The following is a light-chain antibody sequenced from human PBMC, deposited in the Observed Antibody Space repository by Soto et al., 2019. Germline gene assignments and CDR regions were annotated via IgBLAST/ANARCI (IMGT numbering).Light chain of an antibody. J-gene: IGKJ2*01. Sequence: EIVLTQSPATLSLSPGERATLSCRASQSVSSYLAWYQQKPGQAPRLLIYDASNRATGIPARFSRSGSGTDFTLTISSREPEDFAVYYCQQRSNWSYTFGQGTKLEIK. CDR1: QSVSSY. CDR3: QQRSNWSYT. V-gene: IGKV3-11*01. CDR2: DAS.